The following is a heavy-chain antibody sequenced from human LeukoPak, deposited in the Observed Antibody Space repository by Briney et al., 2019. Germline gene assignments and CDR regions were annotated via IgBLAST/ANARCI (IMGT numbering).Heavy chain of an antibody. CDR3: ARSFTFRNRFGELLTTMDV. D-gene: IGHD3-10*01. CDR1: GYTFTSYA. V-gene: IGHV7-4-1*02. CDR2: INTNTGNP. J-gene: IGHJ6*04. Sequence: GASVKVSCKASGYTFTSYAMNWVRQAPGQGLEWMGWINTNTGNPTYAQGFTGRFVFSLDTSVSTAYLQISSLKAEDTAVYYCARSFTFRNRFGELLTTMDVWGKGTTVTVSS.